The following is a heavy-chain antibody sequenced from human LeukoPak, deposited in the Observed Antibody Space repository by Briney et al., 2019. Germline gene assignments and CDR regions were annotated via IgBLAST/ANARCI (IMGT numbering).Heavy chain of an antibody. Sequence: GASVKVSCKASGGTFSSYAISWVRQAPGQGLEWMGGIIPIFGTANYAQKFQGRVTITADESTSTAYMELSSLRSEDTAVYYCARGVSYYYGSGYYYGMDVWGQGTTVTVS. CDR3: ARGVSYYYGSGYYYGMDV. D-gene: IGHD3-10*01. V-gene: IGHV1-69*13. J-gene: IGHJ6*02. CDR2: IIPIFGTA. CDR1: GGTFSSYA.